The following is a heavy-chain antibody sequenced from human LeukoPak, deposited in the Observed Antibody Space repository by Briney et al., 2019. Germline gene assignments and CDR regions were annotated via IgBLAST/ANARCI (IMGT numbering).Heavy chain of an antibody. D-gene: IGHD6-13*01. CDR3: ARAWIAAAGAGGRLSYGMDV. V-gene: IGHV3-21*01. CDR1: GFTFSSYS. Sequence: GGSLRLSCAASGFTFSSYSMNWVRQAPGKGLEWVSSISSSSSYIYYADSVKGQFTISRDNAKNSLYLQMNSLRAEDTAVYYCARAWIAAAGAGGRLSYGMDVWGQGTTVTDSS. CDR2: ISSSSSYI. J-gene: IGHJ6*02.